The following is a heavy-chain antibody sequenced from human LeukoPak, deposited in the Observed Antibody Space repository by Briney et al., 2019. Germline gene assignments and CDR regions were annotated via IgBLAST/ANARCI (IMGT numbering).Heavy chain of an antibody. D-gene: IGHD1-26*01. J-gene: IGHJ4*02. CDR1: GFTFSSYS. V-gene: IGHV3-21*01. Sequence: NPGGSLRLSCAASGFTFSSYSMNWVRRAPGKGLEWVSSISSSSSYIYYADSVKGRFTISRDNAKNSLYLQMNSLRAEDTAVYYCARDPVGATTEAYWGQGTLVTVSS. CDR3: ARDPVGATTEAY. CDR2: ISSSSSYI.